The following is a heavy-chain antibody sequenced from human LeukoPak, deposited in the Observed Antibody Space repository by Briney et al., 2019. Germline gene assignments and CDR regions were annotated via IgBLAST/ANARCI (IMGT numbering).Heavy chain of an antibody. D-gene: IGHD2-15*01. CDR2: IYYSGST. Sequence: SETLSLTCTVSGGSISSSSYYWGWIRQPPGKGLEWIWSIYYSGSTYYNPSLKSRVTISVDTSKNQFSLKLSSVTAADTAVYYCARGPHLVVVAATPFGYWGQGTLVTVSS. CDR3: ARGPHLVVVAATPFGY. CDR1: GGSISSSSYY. J-gene: IGHJ4*02. V-gene: IGHV4-39*01.